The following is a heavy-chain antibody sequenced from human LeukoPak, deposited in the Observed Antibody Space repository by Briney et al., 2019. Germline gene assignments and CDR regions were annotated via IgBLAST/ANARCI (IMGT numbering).Heavy chain of an antibody. CDR3: AKRGVVIRVFLVGFHKEAYYFDS. V-gene: IGHV3-23*01. CDR1: GITLSNYG. Sequence: GGSLRLSCAVSGITLSNYGMSWVRQAPGKGLEWVAGLSGSGGGTNYADFVQGRFTISRDNPKNTLYLQMNSLRAEDTAVYFCAKRGVVIRVFLVGFHKEAYYFDSWGQGALVTASS. J-gene: IGHJ4*02. CDR2: LSGSGGGT. D-gene: IGHD3-10*01.